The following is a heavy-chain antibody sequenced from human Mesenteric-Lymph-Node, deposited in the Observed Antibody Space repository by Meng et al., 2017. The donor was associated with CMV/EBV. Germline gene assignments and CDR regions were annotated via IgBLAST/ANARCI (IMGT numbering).Heavy chain of an antibody. V-gene: IGHV3-23*01. CDR1: GFTFSDYD. D-gene: IGHD1-26*01. CDR2: ISGSGVGI. J-gene: IGHJ4*02. Sequence: SGFTFSDYDMSWVRQAPGKGLEWVSGISGSGVGIYYADAVKGRFTISRDNSKNTLYLQMNSLRADDTAVYFCAKERATVGATPFDYWGQGTLVTVSS. CDR3: AKERATVGATPFDY.